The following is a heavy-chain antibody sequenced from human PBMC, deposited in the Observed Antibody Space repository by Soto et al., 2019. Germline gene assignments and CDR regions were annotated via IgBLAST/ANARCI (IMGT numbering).Heavy chain of an antibody. Sequence: GGSLRLPCAASGFTFDNYWMSWVRQAPGKGPEWVANIKQDGSERNYVDSVKGRFTISSDNAANSLYLQMNSLRVEDTGVYYCASARHIGPWGQGTLVTVSS. D-gene: IGHD2-21*01. CDR3: ASARHIGP. CDR2: IKQDGSER. J-gene: IGHJ5*02. CDR1: GFTFDNYW. V-gene: IGHV3-7*01.